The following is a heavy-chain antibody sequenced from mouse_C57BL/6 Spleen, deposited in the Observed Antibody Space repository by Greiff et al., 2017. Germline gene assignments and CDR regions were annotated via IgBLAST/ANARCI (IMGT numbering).Heavy chain of an antibody. CDR1: GFTFSSYA. J-gene: IGHJ2*01. Sequence: EVKLVESGGGLVKPGGSLKLSCAASGFTFSSYAMSWVRQTPEKRLEWVATISDGGSYTYYPDNVKGRFTISRDNAKNNLYLQMSHLKSEDTAMYYCARENYDGYQYYFGCWGQGATLTVSS. V-gene: IGHV5-4*01. CDR3: ARENYDGYQYYFGC. CDR2: ISDGGSYT. D-gene: IGHD2-3*01.